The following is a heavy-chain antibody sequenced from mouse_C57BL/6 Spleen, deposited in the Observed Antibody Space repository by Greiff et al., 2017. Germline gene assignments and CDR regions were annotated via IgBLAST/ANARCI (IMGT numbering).Heavy chain of an antibody. D-gene: IGHD1-1*01. CDR1: GYTFTSYW. CDR3: ARSEDYGRSLYWYFDV. J-gene: IGHJ1*03. Sequence: QVQLQQPGAELVKPGASVKMSCKASGYTFTSYWITWVKQRPGQGLEWIGDIYPGSGSTNYNEKFKSKATLTVDTSSSTAYMQLSSLTSEDSAVYYCARSEDYGRSLYWYFDVWGTGTTVTVSA. V-gene: IGHV1-55*01. CDR2: IYPGSGST.